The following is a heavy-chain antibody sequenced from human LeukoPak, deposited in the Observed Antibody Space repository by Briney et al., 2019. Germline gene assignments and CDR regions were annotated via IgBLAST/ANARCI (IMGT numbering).Heavy chain of an antibody. CDR1: GYTFTSYG. J-gene: IGHJ4*02. Sequence: ASVKVSCKASGYTFTSYGISWVRQAPGQGLEWMGWISAYNGNTNYAQKLQGRVTMTTDTSTSTAYMELRSLRSDDTAVYYCARDTVRGVIDRGSDYWGQGTLVTVSS. CDR3: ARDTVRGVIDRGSDY. D-gene: IGHD3-10*01. CDR2: ISAYNGNT. V-gene: IGHV1-18*01.